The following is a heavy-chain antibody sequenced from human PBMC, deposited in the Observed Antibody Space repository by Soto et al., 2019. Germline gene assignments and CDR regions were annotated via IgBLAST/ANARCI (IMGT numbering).Heavy chain of an antibody. D-gene: IGHD5-12*01. Sequence: EALVKVCFKGSGSTFTAYTIDLVRKAPGQSLEWMGWINAANGATKYSEKFQGRVTITRDTSARTAYMDLSSLSSKDTAVYFCARVSFETSGFADYWGQGTLVNVSS. J-gene: IGHJ4*02. CDR2: INAANGAT. CDR1: GSTFTAYT. CDR3: ARVSFETSGFADY. V-gene: IGHV1-3*01.